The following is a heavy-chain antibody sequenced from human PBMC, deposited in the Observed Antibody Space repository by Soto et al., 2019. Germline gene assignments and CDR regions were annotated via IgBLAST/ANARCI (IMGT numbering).Heavy chain of an antibody. CDR2: IYYSGST. D-gene: IGHD2-2*01. V-gene: IGHV4-59*01. CDR3: ARHGYCSSTSCQYHIDY. J-gene: IGHJ4*02. CDR1: GGSISSYY. Sequence: SETLSLTCTVSGGSISSYYWSWIRQPPGKGLEWIGYIYYSGSTNYNPSLKSRVTISVDTSKNQFSLKLSSVTAADTAVYYCARHGYCSSTSCQYHIDYWGQGTLVTVSS.